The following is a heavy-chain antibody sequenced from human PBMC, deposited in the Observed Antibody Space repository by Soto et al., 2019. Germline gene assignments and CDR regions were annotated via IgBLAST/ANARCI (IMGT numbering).Heavy chain of an antibody. CDR2: VIPVFNTS. D-gene: IGHD6-25*01. V-gene: IGHV1-69*01. J-gene: IGHJ4*02. CDR1: GGAFGRYS. Sequence: QVQLEQSGPEVKRPGTSVKVSCKASGGAFGRYSVSWVRQAPGQGLEWIGGVIPVFNTSKYSLKLQGRGAIFADLSTSSVFMELRSLRSEDTALYYCARGDEMTAVTIFEYWGQGTLVTVSS. CDR3: ARGDEMTAVTIFEY.